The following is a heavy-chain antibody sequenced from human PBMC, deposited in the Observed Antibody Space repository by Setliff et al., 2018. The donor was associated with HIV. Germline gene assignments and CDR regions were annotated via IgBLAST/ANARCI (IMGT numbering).Heavy chain of an antibody. CDR1: GGSIKSSSDY. Sequence: SETLSLTCTVSGGSIKSSSDYWGWIRQPPGKGLEWIGTIYYSGSTYYNPSLKSRVTISVDTSKNQSSLKLSSVTAADTAVYYCARDKGYYYMDVWGKGITVTVSS. V-gene: IGHV4-39*02. CDR3: ARDKGYYYMDV. CDR2: IYYSGST. J-gene: IGHJ6*03.